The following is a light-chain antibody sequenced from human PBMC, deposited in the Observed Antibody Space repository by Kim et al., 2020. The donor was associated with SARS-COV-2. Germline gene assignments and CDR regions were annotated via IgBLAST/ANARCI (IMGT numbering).Light chain of an antibody. CDR3: QAWDSSIHVV. V-gene: IGLV3-1*01. Sequence: VSPRQTASITCSGDKLGDKYACWYQQKPGQSPVLVIYQDSKRPSGFPERFSGSNSGNTATLTISGTQAMDEADYYCQAWDSSIHVVFGGGTQLTVL. J-gene: IGLJ2*01. CDR1: KLGDKY. CDR2: QDS.